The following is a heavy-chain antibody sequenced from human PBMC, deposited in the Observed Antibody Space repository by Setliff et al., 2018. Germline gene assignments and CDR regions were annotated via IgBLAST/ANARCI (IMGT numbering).Heavy chain of an antibody. CDR3: ARDLIRGAPNWFDP. V-gene: IGHV3-21*01. CDR1: GVFFRNYH. D-gene: IGHD3-10*01. J-gene: IGHJ5*02. Sequence: GGFLRLSCAVSGVFFRNYHVTWVRQAPGKGLEWVSSYSGSNDYITYADSVKGRFTISRDNAKSSLYLQMNSLRAEDTAVYYCARDLIRGAPNWFDPWGQGTLVTVSS. CDR2: YSGSNDYI.